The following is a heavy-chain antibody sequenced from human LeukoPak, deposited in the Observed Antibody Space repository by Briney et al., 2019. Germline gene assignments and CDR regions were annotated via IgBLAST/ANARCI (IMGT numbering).Heavy chain of an antibody. CDR3: ARESTVINWFDP. D-gene: IGHD4-17*01. CDR2: INHSGST. CDR1: GGSFSGYY. Sequence: SETLSLTCAVYGGSFSGYYWSWLRQPPGKGLEWIGEINHSGSTNYNPSLKSRVTVSVDTSKNQFSLKLSSVTAADTAVYYCARESTVINWFDPWGQGTLVTVSS. J-gene: IGHJ5*02. V-gene: IGHV4-34*01.